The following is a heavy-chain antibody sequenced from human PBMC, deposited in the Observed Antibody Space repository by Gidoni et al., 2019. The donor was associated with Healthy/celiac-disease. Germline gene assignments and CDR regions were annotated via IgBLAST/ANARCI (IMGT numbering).Heavy chain of an antibody. CDR3: ARAGGSSGYGGDAFDI. CDR1: GFTLSSDW. V-gene: IGHV3-74*01. CDR2: INSDGSST. J-gene: IGHJ3*02. Sequence: EVQLVESGGGLVQTGGSLRLSCAASGFTLSSDWMHWVRQAPGKGLVWVSRINSDGSSTSYADSVKGRFTISRDNAKNTLYLQMNSLRAEDTAVYYCARAGGSSGYGGDAFDIWGQGTMVTVSS. D-gene: IGHD3-22*01.